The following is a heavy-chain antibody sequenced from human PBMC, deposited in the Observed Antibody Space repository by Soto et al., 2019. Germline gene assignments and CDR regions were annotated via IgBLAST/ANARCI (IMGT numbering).Heavy chain of an antibody. Sequence: SETLSLTCTVSGGSISSYYWSWIRQPPGKGLEWIGYIYYSGSTNYNPSLKSRVTISVDTSKNQFSLKLSSVTAADTAVYYCAREANGSGSYYGRNNWFDPWGQGTLVTVSS. V-gene: IGHV4-59*01. J-gene: IGHJ5*02. CDR3: AREANGSGSYYGRNNWFDP. D-gene: IGHD3-10*01. CDR2: IYYSGST. CDR1: GGSISSYY.